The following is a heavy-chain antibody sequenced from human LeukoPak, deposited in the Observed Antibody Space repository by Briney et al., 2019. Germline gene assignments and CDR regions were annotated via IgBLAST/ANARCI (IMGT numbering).Heavy chain of an antibody. CDR3: ARDRTYYYGSGSYDPPHYFDY. J-gene: IGHJ4*02. D-gene: IGHD3-10*01. CDR1: GGTFSSYA. V-gene: IGHV1-69*05. CDR2: IIPIFGTA. Sequence: SVKVSCKASGGTFSSYAISWVRQAPGQGLEWMGRIIPIFGTANYAQKFQGRVTITTDESTSTAYMELSSLRSEDTAVYYCARDRTYYYGSGSYDPPHYFDYWGQGTLVTVSS.